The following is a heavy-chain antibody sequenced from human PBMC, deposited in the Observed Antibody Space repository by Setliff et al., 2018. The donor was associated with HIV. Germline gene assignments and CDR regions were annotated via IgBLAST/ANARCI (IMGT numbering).Heavy chain of an antibody. CDR2: ISYDGNKK. V-gene: IGHV3-30*04. J-gene: IGHJ6*02. D-gene: IGHD6-6*01. CDR1: GFSFSSYA. CDR3: TRTERSSSSYGGMDV. Sequence: PGGSLRLSCAASGFSFSSYALHWVRQAPGKGLEWVAVISYDGNKKFYADSVKGRFTISRDNSNNTLYLHMSGLRVEDAAVYFCTRTERSSSSYGGMDVWGQGTTVTVSS.